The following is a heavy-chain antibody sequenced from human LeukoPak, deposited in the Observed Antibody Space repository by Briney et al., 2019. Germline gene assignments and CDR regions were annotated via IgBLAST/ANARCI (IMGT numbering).Heavy chain of an antibody. D-gene: IGHD6-13*01. CDR3: ARCASSWYCLVDY. Sequence: GGSLRLSCAASGFTFSSYSMNWVRQAPGKGLEWVSSISSSSSYIYYADSVKSRFTISRDNAKNSLYLQMNSLRAEDTAVYYCARCASSWYCLVDYWGQGTLVTVSS. CDR1: GFTFSSYS. J-gene: IGHJ4*02. CDR2: ISSSSSYI. V-gene: IGHV3-21*01.